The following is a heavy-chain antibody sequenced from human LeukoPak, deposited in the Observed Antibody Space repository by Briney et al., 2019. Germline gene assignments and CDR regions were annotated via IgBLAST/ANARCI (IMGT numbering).Heavy chain of an antibody. J-gene: IGHJ5*02. CDR3: ARDQITMVRGVIINRSFDP. CDR2: ISGNGRDI. CDR1: GFTFSDNY. D-gene: IGHD3-10*01. Sequence: GGSLRLSCAASGFTFSDNYMTWVRQAPGRGLEWLSYISGNGRDIQYADSVKGRFTISRDNAKNSLYLQMNSLRAEDTAVYYCARDQITMVRGVIINRSFDPWGQGTLVTVSS. V-gene: IGHV3-11*04.